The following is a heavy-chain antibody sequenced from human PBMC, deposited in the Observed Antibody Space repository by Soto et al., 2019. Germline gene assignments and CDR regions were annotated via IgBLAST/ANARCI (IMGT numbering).Heavy chain of an antibody. CDR2: IWYDGSNK. V-gene: IGHV3-33*01. J-gene: IGHJ4*02. Sequence: PGGSLRLSCAASGFTFSSYGMHWVRQAPGKGLEWVAVIWYDGSNKYYADSVKGRFTISRDNSKSTLYLQMNSLRAEDTAVYYCARGVGATKEDYFDYWGQGTLVTVSS. D-gene: IGHD1-26*01. CDR3: ARGVGATKEDYFDY. CDR1: GFTFSSYG.